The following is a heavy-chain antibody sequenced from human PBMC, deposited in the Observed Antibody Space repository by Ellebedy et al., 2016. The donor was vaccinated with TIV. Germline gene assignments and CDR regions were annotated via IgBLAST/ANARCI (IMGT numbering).Heavy chain of an antibody. CDR3: AREYGDYDY. V-gene: IGHV4-38-2*02. D-gene: IGHD4-17*01. J-gene: IGHJ4*02. CDR1: DYSISSGYY. CDR2: ISHSGRT. Sequence: SETLSLXCTVSDYSISSGYYWGWIRQPPGKGLEWIGSISHSGRTYYNPSLTSRVTMSIDTSKRQFSLRLSSVTAADTAVYYCAREYGDYDYWGQGTLVIVFS.